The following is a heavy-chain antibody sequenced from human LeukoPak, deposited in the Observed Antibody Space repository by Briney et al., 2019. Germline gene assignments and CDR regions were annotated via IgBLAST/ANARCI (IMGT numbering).Heavy chain of an antibody. V-gene: IGHV3-21*01. CDR2: ISSSSSYI. CDR3: ATEAMVGLDY. J-gene: IGHJ4*02. D-gene: IGHD5-18*01. Sequence: GGSLRLSCAASGFTFSSYSMNWVRQAPGKGLEWVSSISSSSSYIYYADSVKGRFTISRDNAKNSLYLQMNSLRAEDTAVYYCATEAMVGLDYWGQGTLVTVSS. CDR1: GFTFSSYS.